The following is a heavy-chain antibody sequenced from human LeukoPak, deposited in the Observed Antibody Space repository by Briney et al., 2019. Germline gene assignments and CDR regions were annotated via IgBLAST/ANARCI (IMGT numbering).Heavy chain of an antibody. CDR3: ATIAVTGGFDY. V-gene: IGHV4-39*01. J-gene: IGHJ4*02. Sequence: SETLSPTCTVSGGSISSSNYYWGWIRQPPGKGLEWIGNIYYSGSTYYNPSLKTRVTISVDTSKNQFSLKLSSVTAADTTVYYCATIAVTGGFDYWGQGTLVTVSS. CDR1: GGSISSSNYY. CDR2: IYYSGST. D-gene: IGHD6-19*01.